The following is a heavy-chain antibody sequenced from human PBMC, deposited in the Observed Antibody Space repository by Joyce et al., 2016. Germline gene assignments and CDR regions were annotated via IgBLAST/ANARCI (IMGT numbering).Heavy chain of an antibody. CDR3: ARGGDYCSGTNCSPHFYFAMDV. J-gene: IGHJ6*02. CDR2: IYSSGGT. V-gene: IGHV4-4*07. Sequence: QVQLQESGPGLVKPAETLSLTCIVSGGSISSHYWSWIRPPAGKGLEWIGRIYSSGGTSYNPSLKNRVTMSIDSSKNHFSLKLSSVTAADTAVYYCARGGDYCSGTNCSPHFYFAMDVWGQGTTVTVSS. CDR1: GGSISSHY. D-gene: IGHD2-2*01.